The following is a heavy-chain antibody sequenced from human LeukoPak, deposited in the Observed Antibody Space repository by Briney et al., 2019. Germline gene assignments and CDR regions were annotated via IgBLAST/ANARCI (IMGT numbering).Heavy chain of an antibody. V-gene: IGHV3-21*01. Sequence: PGESLRLSCAASGFTFSSYSMNWVRQAPGKGLEWVSSISSSSSYIYYADSVKGRFTISRDSAKNSLYLQMNSLRAEDTAVYYCARGPQLSSSPNFDYWGQGTLVTVSS. CDR2: ISSSSSYI. CDR1: GFTFSSYS. J-gene: IGHJ4*02. D-gene: IGHD6-6*01. CDR3: ARGPQLSSSPNFDY.